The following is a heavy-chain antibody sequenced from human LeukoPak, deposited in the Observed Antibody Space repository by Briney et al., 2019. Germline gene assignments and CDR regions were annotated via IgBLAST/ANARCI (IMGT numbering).Heavy chain of an antibody. J-gene: IGHJ6*03. CDR1: GFTFDDYG. Sequence: PGGSLRLSCAASGFTFDDYGMSWVRQAPGKGLEWVSGINWNGDSTGYVDSVKGRFTISRDNAKNSLYLQMNSLRAEDTALYYCSRVVATMDYHYYMDVWGKGTTVTVSS. D-gene: IGHD5-12*01. V-gene: IGHV3-20*04. CDR2: INWNGDST. CDR3: SRVVATMDYHYYMDV.